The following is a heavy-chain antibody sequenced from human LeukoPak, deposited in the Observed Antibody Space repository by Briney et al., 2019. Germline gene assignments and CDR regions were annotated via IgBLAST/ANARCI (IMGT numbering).Heavy chain of an antibody. Sequence: SETLSLTCTVSGGSISSYYWSWIRQPPGKGLEWIGYIYYSGSTNYSPFFKSRVTMSIDTSKNQFSLKLRSVTAADTAVYYCARDREVWGVDYYYYYMDVWGKGTTVTVSS. CDR1: GGSISSYY. D-gene: IGHD3-16*01. J-gene: IGHJ6*03. V-gene: IGHV4-59*01. CDR2: IYYSGST. CDR3: ARDREVWGVDYYYYYMDV.